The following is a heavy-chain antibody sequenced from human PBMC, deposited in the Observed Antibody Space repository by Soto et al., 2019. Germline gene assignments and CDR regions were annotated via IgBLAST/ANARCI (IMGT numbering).Heavy chain of an antibody. Sequence: PGESLKISCKGSGYSFTSYWIGWVRQMPGKGLEWMGIIYPGDSDTRYSPSFQGQVTISADKSISTAYLQWSSLKASDTAMYYCARPYCSSTSCSHYYMDVWGKGTTVTVSS. J-gene: IGHJ6*03. CDR2: IYPGDSDT. CDR1: GYSFTSYW. CDR3: ARPYCSSTSCSHYYMDV. V-gene: IGHV5-51*01. D-gene: IGHD2-2*01.